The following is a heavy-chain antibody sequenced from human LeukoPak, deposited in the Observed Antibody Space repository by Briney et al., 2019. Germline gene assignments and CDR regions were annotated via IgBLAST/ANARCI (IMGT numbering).Heavy chain of an antibody. V-gene: IGHV1-69*13. J-gene: IGHJ4*02. D-gene: IGHD3-22*01. CDR3: ASPNPDYDSSGYYFDY. Sequence: SVKVSCKASGGTFSSYAISWVRQAPGQGLEWMGGIIPIFGTANYAQKFQGRVTITADESTSTAYMELSSLRSEDTAVYYCASPNPDYDSSGYYFDYWGQGTLVTVSS. CDR1: GGTFSSYA. CDR2: IIPIFGTA.